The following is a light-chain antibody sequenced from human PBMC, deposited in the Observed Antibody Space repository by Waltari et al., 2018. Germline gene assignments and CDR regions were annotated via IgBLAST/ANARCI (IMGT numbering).Light chain of an antibody. J-gene: IGKJ1*01. CDR2: GAS. CDR3: QQYKNWPWT. Sequence: EIVMTQSPATLSVSPGERATLSCRASQSVSSNLAWYQQKPGQAPRLLIYGASTRATGIPAGLSGSGSGTEFTLTISSLQSEDFAVYYCQQYKNWPWTFGLGTKVDI. CDR1: QSVSSN. V-gene: IGKV3-15*01.